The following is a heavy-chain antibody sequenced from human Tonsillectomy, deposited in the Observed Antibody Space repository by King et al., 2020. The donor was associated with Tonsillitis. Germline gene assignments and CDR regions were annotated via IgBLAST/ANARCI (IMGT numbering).Heavy chain of an antibody. D-gene: IGHD3-3*01. J-gene: IGHJ3*02. CDR2: ITWNSGTI. CDR3: TKTILRFLEWSDAFDI. CDR1: GFTFHDFA. Sequence: VQLVESGGGLVQPGRSLRLSCAASGFTFHDFAMHWVRQVPGMGLEWVSGITWNSGTIVYADSVKGRSTISRDNAKNSLYLQLNSLRPEDTALYYCTKTILRFLEWSDAFDIWGQGTMVTVSS. V-gene: IGHV3-9*01.